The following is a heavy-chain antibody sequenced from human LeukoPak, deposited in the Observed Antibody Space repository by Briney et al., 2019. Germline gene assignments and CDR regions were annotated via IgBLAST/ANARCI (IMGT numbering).Heavy chain of an antibody. J-gene: IGHJ4*02. V-gene: IGHV3-9*01. CDR3: AKDMGGWHGSSWFPLDY. CDR1: GFTFDDYA. D-gene: IGHD6-13*01. Sequence: GRSLRLSCAASGFTFDDYAMHWVRQAPGKGLEWVSGISWNSGSIDYAHPVKGRFTISGDNAKNSLYLQMNSLRAEDTALYYCAKDMGGWHGSSWFPLDYWGQGTLVTVSS. CDR2: ISWNSGSI.